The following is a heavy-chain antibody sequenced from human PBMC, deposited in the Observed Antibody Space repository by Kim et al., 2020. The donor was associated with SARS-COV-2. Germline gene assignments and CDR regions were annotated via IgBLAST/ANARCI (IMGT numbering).Heavy chain of an antibody. CDR1: GFSFSSYT. CDR3: AKGHEGRSMDV. V-gene: IGHV3-23*01. J-gene: IGHJ6*02. Sequence: GGSLRLSCAASGFSFSSYTMRWVRQAPGKGLEWVSAISDSGDNTYYADSVKGRFTISRDNSKNTQYLQMNSLRAEDTALYYCAKGHEGRSMDVWGQGTTVTVSS. CDR2: ISDSGDNT.